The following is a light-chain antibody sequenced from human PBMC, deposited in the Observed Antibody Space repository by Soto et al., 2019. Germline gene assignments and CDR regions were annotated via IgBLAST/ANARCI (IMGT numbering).Light chain of an antibody. Sequence: DIHMTQSPSSLSASVGDRFTITCRASQSISSYLNWYQQKPGKAPKLLIYAASSLQSGVPSRFRGSGSGTDFTLTISSLQPEDFATYYCQQANSFPITFGQGTRLEIK. V-gene: IGKV1-39*01. CDR1: QSISSY. CDR3: QQANSFPIT. CDR2: AAS. J-gene: IGKJ5*01.